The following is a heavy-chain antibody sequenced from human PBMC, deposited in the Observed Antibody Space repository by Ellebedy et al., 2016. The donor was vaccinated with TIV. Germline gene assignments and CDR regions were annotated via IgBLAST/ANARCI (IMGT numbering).Heavy chain of an antibody. D-gene: IGHD1/OR15-1a*01. V-gene: IGHV3-21*01. Sequence: GGSLRLSCAASGFTFSSYSMNWVRQAPGKGLEWVSSISSSSSYIYYADSVKGRFSISRDNSKNTLYLQMNSLRAEDTAVYYCARGTTYYMDVWGQGTTVTVS. CDR3: ARGTTYYMDV. J-gene: IGHJ6*02. CDR1: GFTFSSYS. CDR2: ISSSSSYI.